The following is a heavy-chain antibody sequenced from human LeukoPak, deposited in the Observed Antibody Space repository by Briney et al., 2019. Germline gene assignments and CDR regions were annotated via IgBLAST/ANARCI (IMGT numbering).Heavy chain of an antibody. J-gene: IGHJ4*02. V-gene: IGHV4-34*01. D-gene: IGHD2-21*02. CDR3: AKDETVVTATFDY. CDR1: GGSFSGYY. Sequence: SETLSLTCAVYGGSFSGYYWSWLRQPPGKGLEWIGEINHSGSTNYNPSLKSRITISVDTSKNQFSLKLISVTAADTAVYYCAKDETVVTATFDYWGQGTLVTVSS. CDR2: INHSGST.